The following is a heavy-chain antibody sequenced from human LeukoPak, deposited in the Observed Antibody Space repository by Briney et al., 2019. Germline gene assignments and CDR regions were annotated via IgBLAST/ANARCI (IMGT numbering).Heavy chain of an antibody. Sequence: SETLSLTCTVSGDSISNADYYYWGWIRQPPGRGLECVASIYHTWSTYYNPSLKSRVTISVDTSKNQFSLKLSSVTAADTAVYYCASPGGGSCSGGSCYSTWYFDLWGRGTLVTVSS. V-gene: IGHV4-39*01. D-gene: IGHD2-15*01. J-gene: IGHJ2*01. CDR3: ASPGGGSCSGGSCYSTWYFDL. CDR1: GDSISNADYYY. CDR2: IYHTWST.